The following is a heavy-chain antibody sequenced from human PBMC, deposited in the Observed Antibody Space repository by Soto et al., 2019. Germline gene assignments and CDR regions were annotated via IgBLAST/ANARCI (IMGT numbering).Heavy chain of an antibody. D-gene: IGHD4-17*01. CDR3: AREGDDYPPRFDY. CDR1: GGTFSSYT. V-gene: IGHV1-69*04. CDR2: IIPILGIA. Sequence: SVKLSCKASGGTFSSYTISWVRHAPGQGLEWMGRIIPILGIANYAQKFQGRVTITADKSTSTAYMELSSLRSEDTAVYYCAREGDDYPPRFDYWGQGTLVTVSS. J-gene: IGHJ4*01.